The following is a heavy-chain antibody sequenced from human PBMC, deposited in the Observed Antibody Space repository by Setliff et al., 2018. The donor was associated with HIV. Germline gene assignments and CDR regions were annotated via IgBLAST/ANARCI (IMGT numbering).Heavy chain of an antibody. D-gene: IGHD2-8*01. Sequence: ASVKVSCKASGGTFSSYAISWVRQSPGQGLEWMGRIIPLFGTTNYAEKFQGKVTITADKSTRTVYMELSSLRSDDTAVYYCARGLLPDYCTNGVCYSNWLDPWGQGTLVTVSS. CDR3: ARGLLPDYCTNGVCYSNWLDP. CDR2: IIPLFGTT. CDR1: GGTFSSYA. V-gene: IGHV1-69*06. J-gene: IGHJ5*02.